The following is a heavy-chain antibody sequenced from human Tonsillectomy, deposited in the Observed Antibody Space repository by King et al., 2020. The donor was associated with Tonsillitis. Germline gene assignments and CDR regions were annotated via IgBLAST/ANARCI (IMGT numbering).Heavy chain of an antibody. Sequence: VQLVESGGGLVQPGGSLRLSCAASGFTFSSYAMSWVRQAPGKGLEWVSAISGSGGSTYYADSVKGRFTISRDNSKNTLYLQMNSLRAEDTAVYYCAKDGGGYYVSSGYFDYWGQGTLVTVSS. CDR1: GFTFSSYA. V-gene: IGHV3-23*04. CDR3: AKDGGGYYVSSGYFDY. J-gene: IGHJ4*02. CDR2: ISGSGGST. D-gene: IGHD3-22*01.